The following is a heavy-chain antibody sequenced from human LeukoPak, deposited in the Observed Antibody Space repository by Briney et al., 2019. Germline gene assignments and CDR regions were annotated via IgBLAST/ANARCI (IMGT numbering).Heavy chain of an antibody. D-gene: IGHD6-19*01. V-gene: IGHV1-8*01. CDR3: ARALSGSSSDY. J-gene: IGHJ4*02. CDR2: MNPNSGNT. Sequence: GASVKVSCKASGYIFTSYDINWVRQATGQGLEWMGWMNPNSGNTGYAQKFQGRVTMTTDTSTSTAYMELRSLRSDDTAVYYCARALSGSSSDYWGQGTLVTVSS. CDR1: GYIFTSYD.